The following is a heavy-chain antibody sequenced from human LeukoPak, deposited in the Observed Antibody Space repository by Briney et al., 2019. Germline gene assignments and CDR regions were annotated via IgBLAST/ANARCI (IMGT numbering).Heavy chain of an antibody. Sequence: TSETLSLTCTVSGGSISGSSYYWGWIRQPPGKGLEWIGSIYYSGSTNYNPSLKSRVTISVDTSKNQFSLKLSSVTAADTAVYYCARQMGDYYDSSGYYYGYYFDYWGQGTLVTVSS. J-gene: IGHJ4*02. CDR2: IYYSGST. CDR3: ARQMGDYYDSSGYYYGYYFDY. D-gene: IGHD3-22*01. CDR1: GGSISGSSYY. V-gene: IGHV4-39*01.